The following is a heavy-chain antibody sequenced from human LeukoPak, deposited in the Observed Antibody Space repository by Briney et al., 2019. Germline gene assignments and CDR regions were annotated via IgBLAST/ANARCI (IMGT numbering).Heavy chain of an antibody. CDR2: KWYDGSNK. V-gene: IGHV3-33*01. CDR1: GFTFSSYG. D-gene: IGHD1-26*01. J-gene: IGHJ4*02. CDR3: ARGESFDY. Sequence: GGSLRLSCAASGFTFSSYGMHWVRQAPGKGLEWVAVKWYDGSNKYYADSVKGRFTISRDNSKNTLYLQMNSLRAEGTAVYYCARGESFDYWGQGTLVTVSS.